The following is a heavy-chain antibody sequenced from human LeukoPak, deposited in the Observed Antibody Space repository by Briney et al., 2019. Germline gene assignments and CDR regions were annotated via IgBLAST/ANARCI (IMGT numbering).Heavy chain of an antibody. J-gene: IGHJ6*02. CDR3: ARGQWLVQGYGMDV. Sequence: SETLSLTRTVSGGSISSYYWSWIRQPAGKGLEWIGRIYTSGSTNYNPSLKSRVTMSVDTSKNQFSLKLSSVTAADTAVYYCARGQWLVQGYGMDVWGQGTTVTVSS. D-gene: IGHD6-19*01. CDR2: IYTSGST. V-gene: IGHV4-4*07. CDR1: GGSISSYY.